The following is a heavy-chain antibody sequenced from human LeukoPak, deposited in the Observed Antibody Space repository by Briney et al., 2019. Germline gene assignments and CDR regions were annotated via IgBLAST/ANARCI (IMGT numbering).Heavy chain of an antibody. CDR1: GYTFTDFC. J-gene: IGHJ5*02. CDR3: ARGSGGASTTLTNWFDP. D-gene: IGHD3-10*01. Sequence: ASVKVSCKASGYTFTDFCIHWVRQAPGQGLEWMGWINPNSGGTNYAQKFQGRVTMTRDTSISTAYMELGSLTSDDTAVYYCARGSGGASTTLTNWFDPWGQGTLVTVSS. V-gene: IGHV1-2*02. CDR2: INPNSGGT.